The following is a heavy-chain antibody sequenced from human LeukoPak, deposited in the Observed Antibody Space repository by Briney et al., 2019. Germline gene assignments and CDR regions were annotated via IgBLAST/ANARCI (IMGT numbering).Heavy chain of an antibody. D-gene: IGHD3-3*01. Sequence: ASVNVSCKASGYTFTGYYMHWVRQAPGQGLEWMGWINPNSGGTNYAQRFQGRVTMTRDTSISTAYMELSRLRSDDTAVYYCARDYNVLRFLEWLPTFDYWGQGTLVTVSS. J-gene: IGHJ4*02. CDR3: ARDYNVLRFLEWLPTFDY. CDR1: GYTFTGYY. CDR2: INPNSGGT. V-gene: IGHV1-2*02.